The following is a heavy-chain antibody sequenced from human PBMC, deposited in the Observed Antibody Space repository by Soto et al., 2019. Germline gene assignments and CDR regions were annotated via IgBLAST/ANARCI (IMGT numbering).Heavy chain of an antibody. J-gene: IGHJ4*02. CDR2: IIPIFGTT. D-gene: IGHD6-13*01. V-gene: IGHV1-69*12. Sequence: QVQLVQSGAEVKQPGSSVKVSCNASGGTFSNYAISSVRQAPGQGLEWMGGIIPIFGTTNYAQRFQGRVIITADDSTSTAYVELSRLIAEDTAGYSCARGSSSWYKNDFDYWGEGALFTVSS. CDR1: GGTFSNYA. CDR3: ARGSSSWYKNDFDY.